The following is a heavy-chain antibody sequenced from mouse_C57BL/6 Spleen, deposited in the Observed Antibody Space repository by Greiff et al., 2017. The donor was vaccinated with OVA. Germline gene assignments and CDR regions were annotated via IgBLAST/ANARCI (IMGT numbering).Heavy chain of an antibody. CDR2: INPNNGGT. V-gene: IGHV1-18*01. CDR3: ARVNWDDNYFDY. Sequence: VQLKQSGPELVKPGASVKIPCKASGYTFTDYNMDWVKQSHGKSLEWIGDINPNNGGTIYNQKFKGKATLTVDKSSSTAYMELRSLTSEDTAVYYCARVNWDDNYFDYWGQGTTLTVSS. J-gene: IGHJ2*01. D-gene: IGHD4-1*01. CDR1: GYTFTDYN.